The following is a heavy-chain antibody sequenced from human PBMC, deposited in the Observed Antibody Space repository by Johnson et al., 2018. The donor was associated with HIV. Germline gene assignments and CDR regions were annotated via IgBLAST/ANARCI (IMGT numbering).Heavy chain of an antibody. CDR1: GFTFDDYG. CDR3: AREYLPTYYYDSSGYAFDI. CDR2: INWNGGST. V-gene: IGHV3-20*04. D-gene: IGHD3-22*01. J-gene: IGHJ3*02. Sequence: VQLVESGGGVVRPGGSLRLSCAASGFTFDDYGMSWVRQAPGKGLEWVSGINWNGGSTGYADSVKGRFTISRDNAKNSLYLKMNSLRAEDTALYYCAREYLPTYYYDSSGYAFDIWGQGTMVTVSS.